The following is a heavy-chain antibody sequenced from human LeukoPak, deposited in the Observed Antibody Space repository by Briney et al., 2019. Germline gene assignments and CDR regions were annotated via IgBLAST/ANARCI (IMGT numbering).Heavy chain of an antibody. CDR3: ARGREVTIFGVVPNWFDP. CDR2: MNPNSGNT. Sequence: GASVKVSCKASGGTFSSYAINWVRQATGQGLEWMGWMNPNSGNTGYAQKFQGRVTMTRNTSISTAYMELSSLRSEDTAVYYCARGREVTIFGVVPNWFDPWGQGTLVTVSS. V-gene: IGHV1-8*02. CDR1: GGTFSSYA. J-gene: IGHJ5*02. D-gene: IGHD3-3*01.